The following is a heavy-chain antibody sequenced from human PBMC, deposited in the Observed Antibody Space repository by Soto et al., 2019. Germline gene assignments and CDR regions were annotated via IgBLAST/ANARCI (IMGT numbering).Heavy chain of an antibody. CDR2: IYHSGGT. Sequence: SETLSLTCAVSGGSISSGGYSWSWIRQPPGKGLEWIGYIYHSGGTYYNPSLKSRVTISVDRSKNQFPLKLSSVTAADTAVYYCARDSVEAGTNWFDPWGQGTLVTVSS. D-gene: IGHD1-7*01. V-gene: IGHV4-30-2*01. CDR3: ARDSVEAGTNWFDP. J-gene: IGHJ5*02. CDR1: GGSISSGGYS.